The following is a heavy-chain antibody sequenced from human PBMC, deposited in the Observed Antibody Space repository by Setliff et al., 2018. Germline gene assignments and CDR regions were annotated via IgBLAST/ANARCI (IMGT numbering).Heavy chain of an antibody. J-gene: IGHJ6*02. CDR2: IYYSGRT. Sequence: SETLSLTCTVSGGSISSSSYHWGWIRQPPGQGLEWIGYIYYSGRTYYNPSLKSRVTISVDTSKNQFSLKLSSVTAADTAVYYCARAAGYSSSWYHYYYGMDVWGQGTTVTVSS. CDR3: ARAAGYSSSWYHYYYGMDV. V-gene: IGHV4-39*01. CDR1: GGSISSSSYH. D-gene: IGHD6-13*01.